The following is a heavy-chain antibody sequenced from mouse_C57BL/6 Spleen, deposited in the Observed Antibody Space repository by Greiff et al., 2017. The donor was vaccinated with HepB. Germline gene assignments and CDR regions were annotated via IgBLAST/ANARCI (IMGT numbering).Heavy chain of an antibody. CDR3: AKEEDLGFDY. CDR1: GYSITSGYY. V-gene: IGHV3-6*01. Sequence: EVQLQESGPGLVKPSQSLSLTCSVTGYSITSGYYWNWIRQFPGNKLEWMGYISYDGSNNYNPSLKNRISITRDTSKNQFFLKLNSVTTEDTATYYGAKEEDLGFDYWGQGTTLTVSS. J-gene: IGHJ2*01. CDR2: ISYDGSN. D-gene: IGHD4-1*01.